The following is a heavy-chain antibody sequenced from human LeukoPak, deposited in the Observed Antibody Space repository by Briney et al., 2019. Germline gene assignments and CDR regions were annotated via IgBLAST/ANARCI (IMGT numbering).Heavy chain of an antibody. D-gene: IGHD3-10*01. CDR1: GFTFSNAW. J-gene: IGHJ3*02. Sequence: GGSLRLSCAASGFTFSNAWMSWVRQAPGKGLEWVGRIKSKTDGRTTDYAAPVKGRFTISRDDSKNTLYLQMNSLKTEDTAVYYCTTDASLVYYYYGSGSPDDAFDIWGQGTMVTVSS. V-gene: IGHV3-15*01. CDR3: TTDASLVYYYYGSGSPDDAFDI. CDR2: IKSKTDGRTT.